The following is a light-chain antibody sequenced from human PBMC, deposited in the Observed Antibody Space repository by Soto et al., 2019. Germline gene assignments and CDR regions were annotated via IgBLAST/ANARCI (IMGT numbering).Light chain of an antibody. CDR1: ISDVGAYNY. CDR3: SSYRSSTPFV. Sequence: QSALTQPASVSGSPGQSITISCTGTISDVGAYNYVSWYQQYPGRAPKVIIFEVRKRPSGVSTRFSGSKSGDTASLTISGLQAEDEADYYCSSYRSSTPFVFGTGTKVTVL. CDR2: EVR. V-gene: IGLV2-14*01. J-gene: IGLJ1*01.